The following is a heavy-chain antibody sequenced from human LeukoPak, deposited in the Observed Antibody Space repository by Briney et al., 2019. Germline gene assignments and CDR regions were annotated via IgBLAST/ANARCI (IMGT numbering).Heavy chain of an antibody. D-gene: IGHD2-2*01. CDR1: GGSFSGYY. J-gene: IGHJ5*02. Sequence: SETLSLTCAVYGGSFSGYYWSWIRQPPGKGLEWIGEINHSGSTNYNPSLKSRVTISVDTSKNQFSLKLSSVTVADTAVYYCARLSLTIVVVPAANADNWFDPWGQGTLVTVSS. V-gene: IGHV4-34*01. CDR2: INHSGST. CDR3: ARLSLTIVVVPAANADNWFDP.